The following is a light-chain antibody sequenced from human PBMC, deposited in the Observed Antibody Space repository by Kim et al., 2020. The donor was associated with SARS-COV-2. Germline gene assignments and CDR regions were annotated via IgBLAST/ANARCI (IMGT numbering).Light chain of an antibody. V-gene: IGLV3-19*01. CDR2: GKN. J-gene: IGLJ2*01. CDR1: ILRSYY. CDR3: NSRDSSGNHVV. Sequence: LGQTVRITCQGDILRSYYASWYQQKPGQAPVLVIYGKNNRPSGIPDRFSGSSSGNTASLTITGAQAEDEADYYCNSRDSSGNHVVFGGGTQLTVL.